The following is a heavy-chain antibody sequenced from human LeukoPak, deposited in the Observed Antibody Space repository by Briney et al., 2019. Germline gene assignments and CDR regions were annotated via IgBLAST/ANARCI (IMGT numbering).Heavy chain of an antibody. V-gene: IGHV4-39*07. Sequence: PSETLSLTCTVPDGSISRSRDYWGWIRQPPGKGLEWIGSIYYSGSTYYNPSLKSRVTISGDTSKNRFSLKLSSVTAADTAMYYCARDHRWSEWLVPVGYWGQGTLVTVSS. CDR1: DGSISRSRDY. D-gene: IGHD6-19*01. J-gene: IGHJ4*02. CDR3: ARDHRWSEWLVPVGY. CDR2: IYYSGST.